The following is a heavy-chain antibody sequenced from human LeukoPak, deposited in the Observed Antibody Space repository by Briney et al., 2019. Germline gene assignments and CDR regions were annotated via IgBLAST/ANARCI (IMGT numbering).Heavy chain of an antibody. V-gene: IGHV3-30*18. CDR1: GFPFSTFG. CDR3: AKDRTVVGATSFDY. J-gene: IGHJ4*02. D-gene: IGHD1-26*01. Sequence: GGSLRLSCAPSGFPFSTFGMHWVRQAPGKGLEWVAAIAYDGSVKYYPDSLKGRLTISRDNSKNTLYLQINSLRTEDTAVYSCAKDRTVVGATSFDYWGLGTLVTVSS. CDR2: IAYDGSVK.